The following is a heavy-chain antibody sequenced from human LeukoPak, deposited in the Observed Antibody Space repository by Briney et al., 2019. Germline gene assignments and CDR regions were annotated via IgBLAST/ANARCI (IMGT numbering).Heavy chain of an antibody. CDR3: ARDCSGGSCYPGEVDY. CDR2: IYYSGST. V-gene: IGHV4-59*12. J-gene: IGHJ4*02. CDR1: GGSISSYY. D-gene: IGHD2-15*01. Sequence: SETLSLTCTVSGGSISSYYWSWIRQPPGKGLEWIGYIYYSGSTNYNPSLKSRVTISVDTSKNQFSLKLSSVTAADTAVYYCARDCSGGSCYPGEVDYWGQGTLVTVSS.